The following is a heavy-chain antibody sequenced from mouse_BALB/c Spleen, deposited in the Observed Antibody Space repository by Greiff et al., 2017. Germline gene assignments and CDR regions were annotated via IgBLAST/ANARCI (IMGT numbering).Heavy chain of an antibody. CDR3: ARGITTVVARAMDY. D-gene: IGHD1-1*01. Sequence: EVQLVESGGGLVKPGGSLKLSCAASGFTFSSYAMSWVRQTPEKRLEWVASISSGGSTYYPDSVKGRFTISRDNARNILYLQMSSLRSEDTAMYYCARGITTVVARAMDYWGQGTSVTVSS. CDR2: ISSGGST. J-gene: IGHJ4*01. V-gene: IGHV5-6-5*01. CDR1: GFTFSSYA.